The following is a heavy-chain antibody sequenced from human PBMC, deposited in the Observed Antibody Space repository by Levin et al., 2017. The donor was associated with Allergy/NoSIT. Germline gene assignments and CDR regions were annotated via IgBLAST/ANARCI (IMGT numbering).Heavy chain of an antibody. CDR1: GFTFSSNW. CDR2: INSDGSNT. V-gene: IGHV3-74*01. J-gene: IGHJ4*02. D-gene: IGHD2-2*01. Sequence: GESLKISCAASGFTFSSNWMHWVRQAPGEGLVWVSEINSDGSNTNYADSVKGRFTISRDNARNTLYLQMNSVTAEDTAVYYCARGGCSSTSCLDYWGQGTLVTVSS. CDR3: ARGGCSSTSCLDY.